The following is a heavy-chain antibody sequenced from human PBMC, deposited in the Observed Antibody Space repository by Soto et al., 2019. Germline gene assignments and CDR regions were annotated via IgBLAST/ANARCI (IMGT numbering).Heavy chain of an antibody. D-gene: IGHD5-12*01. CDR1: GFIFSRYA. Sequence: SGGSLRLSCAASGFIFSRYAMSWVRQAPGKGLEWVSRISGSDGSTYYADSVKGRLTISRDNSKNTLYLQMNSLRAEDTAIYYFAKDRLGSGYVFGLWGQGSLVTGSS. CDR3: AKDRLGSGYVFGL. V-gene: IGHV3-23*01. J-gene: IGHJ5*02. CDR2: ISGSDGST.